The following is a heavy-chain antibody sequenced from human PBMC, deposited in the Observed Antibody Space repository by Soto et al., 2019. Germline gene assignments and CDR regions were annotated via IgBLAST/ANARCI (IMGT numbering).Heavy chain of an antibody. J-gene: IGHJ6*02. CDR3: ARGAPAGVDF. CDR2: MSPNSGAT. D-gene: IGHD1-1*01. Sequence: ASVKVSCKASGYTFTSYDINWVRQATGQGLEWMGWMSPNSGATGYAQKFQGRVTMTRDTSISTVYMELSNLRSEDTAIYYCARGAPAGVDFWGQGIMVTLFS. V-gene: IGHV1-8*01. CDR1: GYTFTSYD.